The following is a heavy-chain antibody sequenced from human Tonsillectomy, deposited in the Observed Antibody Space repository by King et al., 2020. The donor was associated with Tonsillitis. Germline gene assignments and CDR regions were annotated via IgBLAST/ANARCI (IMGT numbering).Heavy chain of an antibody. V-gene: IGHV3-23*04. CDR2: ISGSGGST. Sequence: VQLVESGGGLVQPGGSLRLSCAASGFTFISNAINWVCQSPVKGLEWVSGISGSGGSTYYADSLKGRFTSSRDNSKTTRYLLMNSLRAEDTAVYYCANGLRFLEWAPDYWGQGTLVTVSS. D-gene: IGHD3-3*01. CDR1: GFTFISNA. J-gene: IGHJ4*02. CDR3: ANGLRFLEWAPDY.